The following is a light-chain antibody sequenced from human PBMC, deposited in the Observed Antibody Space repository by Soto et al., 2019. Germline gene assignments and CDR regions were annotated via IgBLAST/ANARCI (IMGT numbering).Light chain of an antibody. J-gene: IGKJ1*01. CDR1: HSVGTN. CDR3: HEDENWPPWT. V-gene: IGKV3-15*01. Sequence: EIVLTQSPGTLSVSPGERATISCRASHSVGTNLAWYQQKRGQAPRLLVYGASSRATGIPARFSGKGSGTACTLTISSLQSEDFADYDCHEDENWPPWTLGHGTKVELK. CDR2: GAS.